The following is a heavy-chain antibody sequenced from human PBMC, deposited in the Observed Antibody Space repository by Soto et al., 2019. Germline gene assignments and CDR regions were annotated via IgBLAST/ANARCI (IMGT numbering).Heavy chain of an antibody. D-gene: IGHD6-6*01. Sequence: EVQLLESGGGLVQPGGSLRLSCAASGFTFSSYAMSWVRQAPGKALSWVSGIIGSAGSTYYADSVQGRFTISRDKSKNRLFLQMNSLRADDTAVYYCAKVGPYSTSNRFDPWGHGTLVTFSS. CDR1: GFTFSSYA. CDR2: IIGSAGST. V-gene: IGHV3-23*01. CDR3: AKVGPYSTSNRFDP. J-gene: IGHJ5*02.